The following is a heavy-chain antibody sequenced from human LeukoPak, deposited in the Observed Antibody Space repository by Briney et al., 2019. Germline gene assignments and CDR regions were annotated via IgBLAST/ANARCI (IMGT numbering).Heavy chain of an antibody. J-gene: IGHJ4*02. CDR3: ARDRRYGYFDY. CDR1: GFTFSDYY. V-gene: IGHV3-11*04. Sequence: GGSLRLSCVASGFTFSDYYMNWIRLAPGKGLEWLSFITSHDSTIYYVDSVKGRFTISRDNAKNSLYLQMNSLRAEDTAVYYCARDRRYGYFDYWGQGTLVTVSS. CDR2: ITSHDSTI. D-gene: IGHD5-18*01.